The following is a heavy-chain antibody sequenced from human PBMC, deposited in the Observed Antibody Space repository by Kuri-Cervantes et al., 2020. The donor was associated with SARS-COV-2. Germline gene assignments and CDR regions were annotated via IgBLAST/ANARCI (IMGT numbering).Heavy chain of an antibody. CDR1: GGSVSSGSYY. CDR3: ARTQLGMNMDV. Sequence: ESLKISCTVSGGSVSSGSYYWSWIRQPPGKGLEWIGYIYYSGSTNYNPSLKSRVTTSVDTSKNQFSLKLSSVTAADTAVYYCARTQLGMNMDVWGKGTTVTVSS. D-gene: IGHD7-27*01. CDR2: IYYSGST. V-gene: IGHV4-61*01. J-gene: IGHJ6*03.